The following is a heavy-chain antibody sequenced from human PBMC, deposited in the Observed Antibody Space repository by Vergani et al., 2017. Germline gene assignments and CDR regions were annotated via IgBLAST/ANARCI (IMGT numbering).Heavy chain of an antibody. Sequence: EVQLLESGGGSVQPGESLRLSCVASGFRFREHGMNWVRQAPGKGLEWVSAISGSGGSTYYADSVKGRFTISRDNSKNTLYLQMNSLRAEDTAVYYCAKAGSGYGFDYWGQGTLVTVSS. CDR1: GFRFREHG. V-gene: IGHV3-23*01. CDR2: ISGSGGST. J-gene: IGHJ4*02. CDR3: AKAGSGYGFDY. D-gene: IGHD5-12*01.